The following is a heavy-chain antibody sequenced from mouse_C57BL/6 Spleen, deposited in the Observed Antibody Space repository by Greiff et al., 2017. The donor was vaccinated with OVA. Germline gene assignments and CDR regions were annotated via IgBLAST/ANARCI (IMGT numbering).Heavy chain of an antibody. D-gene: IGHD1-3*01. V-gene: IGHV1-74*01. Sequence: QVQLQQPGAELVKPGASVKVSCKASGYTFTSYWLHWVKQRPGQGLEWIGRIHPSDSDTNYNQKFKGKATLTVDKSSSTAYMQLSSLTSEDSAVYYWAIESGSSASLFAYWGQGTLGTVSA. J-gene: IGHJ3*01. CDR3: AIESGSSASLFAY. CDR1: GYTFTSYW. CDR2: IHPSDSDT.